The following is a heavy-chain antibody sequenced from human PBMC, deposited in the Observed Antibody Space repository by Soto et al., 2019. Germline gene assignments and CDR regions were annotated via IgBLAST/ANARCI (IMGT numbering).Heavy chain of an antibody. CDR2: INHSGST. V-gene: IGHV4-34*01. CDR1: GGSFSGYY. CDR3: ARARDWNYGANAFDI. D-gene: IGHD1-7*01. J-gene: IGHJ3*02. Sequence: PSETLSLTCAVYGGSFSGYYWSWIRQPPGKGLGCIGEINHSGSTNYNPSLKSRVTISVDTSKNQFSLKLRSVTAADTAVYYCARARDWNYGANAFDIWGQGTMVT.